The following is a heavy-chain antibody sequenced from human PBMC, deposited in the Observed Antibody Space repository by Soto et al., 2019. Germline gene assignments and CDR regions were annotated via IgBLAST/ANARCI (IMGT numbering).Heavy chain of an antibody. D-gene: IGHD3-3*01. CDR3: ASSTTTCRYDFWSGSCGLASYS. CDR1: GGSISSSSYY. V-gene: IGHV4-39*01. J-gene: IGHJ5*02. CDR2: IYYSGST. Sequence: SETLSLTCTVSGGSISSSSYYWGWIRQPPGKGLEWIGSIYYSGSTYYNSSLKSRVTLSVDTSKSQFSLKLSSVTAADAAVYYCASSTTTCRYDFWSGSCGLASYSWGQGTLVTVSS.